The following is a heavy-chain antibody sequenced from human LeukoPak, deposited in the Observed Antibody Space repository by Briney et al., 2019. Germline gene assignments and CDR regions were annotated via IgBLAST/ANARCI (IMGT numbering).Heavy chain of an antibody. CDR3: ARDVQYYDFWSGYTTGFSFDY. CDR1: GFTFSSYA. J-gene: IGHJ4*02. D-gene: IGHD3-3*01. V-gene: IGHV3-23*01. CDR2: ISGSGGRT. Sequence: GGSLRLSCAASGFTFSSYAMSWVRQAPGKGLEWVSAISGSGGRTYYADSVKGRFTISRDNSKNTLYLQMNSLRAEDTAVYYCARDVQYYDFWSGYTTGFSFDYWGQGTLVTVSS.